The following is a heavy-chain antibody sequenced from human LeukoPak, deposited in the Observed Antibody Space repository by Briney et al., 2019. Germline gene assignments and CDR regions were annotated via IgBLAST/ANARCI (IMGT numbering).Heavy chain of an antibody. CDR1: GGSISSGGYY. J-gene: IGHJ4*02. Sequence: SQTLSLTCTVSGGSISSGGYYWSWIRQHPGKGQEWIGYIYYSGSTYYNPSLKSRVTISVDTSKNQFSLKLSSVTAADTAVYYCARQWFGESGGFDYWGQGTLVTVSS. CDR3: ARQWFGESGGFDY. CDR2: IYYSGST. V-gene: IGHV4-31*03. D-gene: IGHD3-10*01.